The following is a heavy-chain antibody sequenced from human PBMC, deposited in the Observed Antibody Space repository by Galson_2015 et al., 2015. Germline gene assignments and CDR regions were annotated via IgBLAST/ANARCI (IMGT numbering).Heavy chain of an antibody. J-gene: IGHJ4*02. CDR1: GFTFSSYG. D-gene: IGHD6-13*01. CDR3: ARDESMSAAGTDY. Sequence: SPRLSCAASGFTFSSYGMHWVRQAPGKGLEWVAVIWYDGSNKYYTDSVKGRFTISRDNSKKTLYLQMNSLRAEDTAVYYCARDESMSAAGTDYWGQGTLVTVSS. CDR2: IWYDGSNK. V-gene: IGHV3-33*01.